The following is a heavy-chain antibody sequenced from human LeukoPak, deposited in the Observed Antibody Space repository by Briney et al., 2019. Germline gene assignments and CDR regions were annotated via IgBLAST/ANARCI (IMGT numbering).Heavy chain of an antibody. D-gene: IGHD2-2*01. J-gene: IGHJ5*02. Sequence: GGSLRLSCAASGFTFSTYSMSWIRQAPGKGLEWVSYISSSGSTIYYADSVKGRFTISRDNAKNSLYLQMNSLRAEDTAVYYCARGRVVPAAIEGWFDPWGQGTLVTVSS. CDR2: ISSSGSTI. V-gene: IGHV3-48*04. CDR1: GFTFSTYS. CDR3: ARGRVVPAAIEGWFDP.